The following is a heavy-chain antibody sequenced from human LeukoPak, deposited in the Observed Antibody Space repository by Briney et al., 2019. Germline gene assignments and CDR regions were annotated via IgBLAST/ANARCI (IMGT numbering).Heavy chain of an antibody. J-gene: IGHJ4*02. CDR3: ARNLIPEQLVLNF. D-gene: IGHD6-13*01. CDR1: GGSISSSSYF. CDR2: IYYSGST. Sequence: SETLSLTCTVSGGSISSSSYFWAWIRQPPGKGLEWIGSIYYSGSTYYNPSLTSRVTISVDTSKNQFSLKLSSVTAADTAVYYCARNLIPEQLVLNFWGQGTLVTVSS. V-gene: IGHV4-39*07.